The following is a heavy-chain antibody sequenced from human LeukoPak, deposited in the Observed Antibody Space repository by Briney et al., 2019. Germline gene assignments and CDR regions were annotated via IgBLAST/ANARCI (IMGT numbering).Heavy chain of an antibody. CDR1: GYSFTAHH. J-gene: IGHJ4*02. CDR3: AVSIQAASIPAFDY. D-gene: IGHD6-25*01. CDR2: IVPRSGDT. Sequence: ASVKVSCKPSGYSFTAHHIHWMRQAPGQGLEGVGWIVPRSGDTKYAQRFQGRVTMTRDTSISTGYMELSGLTADDPAGHYCAVSIQAASIPAFDYRGQGAPVSVPS. V-gene: IGHV1-2*02.